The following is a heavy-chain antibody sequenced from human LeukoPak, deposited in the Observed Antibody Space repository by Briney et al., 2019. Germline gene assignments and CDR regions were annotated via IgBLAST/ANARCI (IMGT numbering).Heavy chain of an antibody. J-gene: IGHJ4*02. CDR2: IWSDGSNK. CDR1: GFTFSGYG. V-gene: IGHV3-33*01. CDR3: VRGYYAGRGHHFEY. Sequence: GKSLRLSCATSGFTFSGYGMHWVREAPGKGMEWVTVIWSDGSNKYYADSVKGRFTISRDNSKNTLYLQMNSLRAEDTAVYYCVRGYYAGRGHHFEYWGQGTLVTVSS. D-gene: IGHD3-22*01.